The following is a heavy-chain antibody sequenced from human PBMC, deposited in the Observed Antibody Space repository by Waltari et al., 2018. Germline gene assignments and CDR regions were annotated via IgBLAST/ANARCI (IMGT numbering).Heavy chain of an antibody. D-gene: IGHD3-22*01. V-gene: IGHV3-30*01. CDR1: GFPFSSYA. CDR3: ARDGGSGSPGAFDI. CDR2: ISYDGSNK. Sequence: QVQLVESGGGVVQPGRSLRLSCAASGFPFSSYALHWVRQAPGKGLEWVAVISYDGSNKYYADSVKGRFTISRDNSKNTLYLQMNSLRAEDTAVYYCARDGGSGSPGAFDIWGQGTMVTVSS. J-gene: IGHJ3*02.